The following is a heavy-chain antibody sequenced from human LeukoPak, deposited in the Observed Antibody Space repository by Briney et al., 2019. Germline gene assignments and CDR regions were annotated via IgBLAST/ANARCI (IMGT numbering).Heavy chain of an antibody. CDR1: GFTFSSYW. J-gene: IGHJ6*02. CDR2: IKQDGSEK. D-gene: IGHD3-10*01. V-gene: IGHV3-7*01. Sequence: GSLRLSCAASGFTFSSYWMSWVRQAPGKGLEWVANIKQDGSEKYYVDSVKGRFTISRDNAKNSMYLQMNSLRAEDTAVYYCARERVGAILLWFGELLNYYGMDVWGQGTTVTVSS. CDR3: ARERVGAILLWFGELLNYYGMDV.